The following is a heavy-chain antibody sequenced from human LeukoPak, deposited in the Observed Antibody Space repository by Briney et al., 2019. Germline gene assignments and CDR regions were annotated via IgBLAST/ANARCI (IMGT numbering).Heavy chain of an antibody. J-gene: IGHJ4*02. CDR2: ISSSGSGGNT. CDR1: GVTLSSYA. D-gene: IGHD1-1*01. Sequence: GGSLRLSCEASGVTLSSYAMSWARQAPGKGLEWVSGISSSGSGGNTYYADSVKGRFTISRDNSKNTLYLQMNSLRAEDTAVYYCAKDRTTAPRIIDYWGQGTLVTVSS. V-gene: IGHV3-23*01. CDR3: AKDRTTAPRIIDY.